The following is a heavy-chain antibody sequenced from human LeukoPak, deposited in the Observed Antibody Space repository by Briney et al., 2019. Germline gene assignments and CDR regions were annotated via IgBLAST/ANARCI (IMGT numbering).Heavy chain of an antibody. D-gene: IGHD3-22*01. J-gene: IGHJ1*01. CDR1: GFTFSSYW. CDR2: IKSEGIT. CDR3: ARAPSEIGGYYPEYFRH. V-gene: IGHV3-74*01. Sequence: GGSLRLSCAASGFTFSSYWMHWVRQAPGKGLVWVSRIKSEGITNYADSVKGRFTISRDNAKNTVSLQMNSLRAEDTGVYYCARAPSEIGGYYPEYFRHWGQGPLVTVSS.